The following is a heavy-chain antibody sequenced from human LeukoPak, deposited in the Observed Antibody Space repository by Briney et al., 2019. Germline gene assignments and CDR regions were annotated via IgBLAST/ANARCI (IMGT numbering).Heavy chain of an antibody. CDR1: GGSISSGDYY. J-gene: IGHJ2*01. CDR2: IYYSGST. Sequence: PSETLSPTCTVSGGSISSGDYYWSWIRQPPGKGLEWVGYIYYSGSTYYNPSLKSRVTISVDTSKNQFSLKLSSVTAADTAVYYCARVYYDFWSGYSARYFDLWGRGTLVTVSS. D-gene: IGHD3-3*01. CDR3: ARVYYDFWSGYSARYFDL. V-gene: IGHV4-30-4*01.